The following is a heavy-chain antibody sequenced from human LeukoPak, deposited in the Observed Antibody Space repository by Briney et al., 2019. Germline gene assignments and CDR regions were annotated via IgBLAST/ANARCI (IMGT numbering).Heavy chain of an antibody. CDR3: ARPRGEDFWTVMGAFDI. CDR1: GGSISSSSYY. D-gene: IGHD3/OR15-3a*01. J-gene: IGHJ3*02. V-gene: IGHV4-39*01. Sequence: SETLSLTCTVSGGSISSSSYYWGWIRQPPGKGLEWVGSIYYSGSTYYNPSLKSRVTISVDTSKNQFSLKLSSVTAADTAVYYCARPRGEDFWTVMGAFDIWGQGTMVTVPS. CDR2: IYYSGST.